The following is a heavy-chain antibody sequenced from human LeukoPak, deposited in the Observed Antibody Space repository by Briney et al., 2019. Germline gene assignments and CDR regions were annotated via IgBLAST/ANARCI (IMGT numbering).Heavy chain of an antibody. V-gene: IGHV4-34*01. D-gene: IGHD3-22*01. CDR1: GGSFSGYY. J-gene: IGHJ4*02. Sequence: SETLSLTCAVYGGSFSGYYWSWIRQPPGKGLEWIGEINHSGSTYYNPSLKSRVTISVDTSKNQFSLKLSSVTAADTAVYYCARYYYDSSGSLFDYWGQGTLVTVSS. CDR3: ARYYYDSSGSLFDY. CDR2: INHSGST.